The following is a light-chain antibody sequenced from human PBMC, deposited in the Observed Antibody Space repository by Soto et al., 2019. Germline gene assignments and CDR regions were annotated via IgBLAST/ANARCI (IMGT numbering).Light chain of an antibody. J-gene: IGLJ2*01. Sequence: QSVLTQPPSVSAAPGQKVTISCSGSSSNIGNNYVSWYQQLPGTAPKLLIYDNNNRPSGIPDRFSGSRSGTSATLGITGLQTGDEADYYCETWDSSLSAVVFGGGTKLTVL. CDR3: ETWDSSLSAVV. V-gene: IGLV1-51*01. CDR2: DNN. CDR1: SSNIGNNY.